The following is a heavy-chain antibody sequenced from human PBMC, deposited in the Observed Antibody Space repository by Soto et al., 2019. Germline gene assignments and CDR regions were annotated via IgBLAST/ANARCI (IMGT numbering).Heavy chain of an antibody. CDR1: GYTFTSYD. CDR3: ARALYSSGWYGGDWFDP. V-gene: IGHV1-8*01. CDR2: MNPNSGNT. Sequence: ASVKVSCKASGYTFTSYDLNWVRQATGQGLEWMGWMNPNSGNTGYAQQLQGRVTMTRNTSISTAHMELSSLRSEDTAVDYCARALYSSGWYGGDWFDPWGQGTLVTVSS. D-gene: IGHD6-19*01. J-gene: IGHJ5*02.